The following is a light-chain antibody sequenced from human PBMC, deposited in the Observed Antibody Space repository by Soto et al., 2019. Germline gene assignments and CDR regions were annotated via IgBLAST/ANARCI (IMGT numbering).Light chain of an antibody. CDR3: QQYGNSRRQ. V-gene: IGKV3-20*01. Sequence: IGLTHSPGTLASSPGERAAFSCRASQWFSSHYLAWYEQKPGHAPRLLIYGEFTRATGIPDRFSGSGFGTDIPLTISRMEPEDFAAYCCQQYGNSRRQFGQGTNADSK. CDR2: GEF. CDR1: QWFSSHY. J-gene: IGKJ1*01.